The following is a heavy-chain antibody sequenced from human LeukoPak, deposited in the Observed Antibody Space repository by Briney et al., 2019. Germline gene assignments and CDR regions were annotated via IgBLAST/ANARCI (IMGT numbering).Heavy chain of an antibody. CDR3: ASIAAAGSSFDY. Sequence: GGSLRLSCAAWGFTFSRYAMHGVRQAPGKGVEGVAVISYDGSNKYYADSVKGRFTIFRDNSENTLYLQMNSLRAEDTAVYYCASIAAAGSSFDYWGQGTLVTVSS. V-gene: IGHV3-30*04. J-gene: IGHJ4*02. D-gene: IGHD6-13*01. CDR1: GFTFSRYA. CDR2: ISYDGSNK.